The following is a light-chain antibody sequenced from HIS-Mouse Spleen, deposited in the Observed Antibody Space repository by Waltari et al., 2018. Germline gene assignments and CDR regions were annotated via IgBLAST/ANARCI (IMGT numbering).Light chain of an antibody. CDR2: AAS. Sequence: DIQLTQSPSFLSASVGDRVTITCRASQGISSYLAWYQQKPGKAPKRLSYAASTLQSGVPSRFGGSGSGTEFTLTISSLQPEDFATYYCQQLNSYPPTFGQGTKVEIK. V-gene: IGKV1-9*01. J-gene: IGKJ1*01. CDR1: QGISSY. CDR3: QQLNSYPPT.